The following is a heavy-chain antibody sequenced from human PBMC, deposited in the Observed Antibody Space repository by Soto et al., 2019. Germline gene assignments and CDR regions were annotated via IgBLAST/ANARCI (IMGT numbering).Heavy chain of an antibody. CDR1: GYTFTSYA. CDR3: ARPTIAAAGALDY. D-gene: IGHD6-13*01. V-gene: IGHV1-3*01. Sequence: QVQLVQSGAEVKKPGASVKVSCKASGYTFTSYAMHWVRQAPGQRLEWMGWINAGNVNTKYSQKFQGRVTITRDTSAITAYMELSSLRSEDTAVYYCARPTIAAAGALDYLGQGTLVTVSS. J-gene: IGHJ4*02. CDR2: INAGNVNT.